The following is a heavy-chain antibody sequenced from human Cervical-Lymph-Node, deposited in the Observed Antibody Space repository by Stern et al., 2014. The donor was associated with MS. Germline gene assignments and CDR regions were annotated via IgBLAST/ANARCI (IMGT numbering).Heavy chain of an antibody. J-gene: IGHJ4*02. V-gene: IGHV1-69*01. Sequence: VQLVQSGAEVKKPGSSVKVSCKASGGTFSNYIIGWVRQAPGQGLEWMGGIIPMFGIANYAKEFQDRVRITADESTNTAYMDLSSLRSEDTAVYYCARATSDYIWGTYRFLDSWGQGTLVIVSS. CDR3: ARATSDYIWGTYRFLDS. CDR2: IIPMFGIA. CDR1: GGTFSNYI. D-gene: IGHD3-16*02.